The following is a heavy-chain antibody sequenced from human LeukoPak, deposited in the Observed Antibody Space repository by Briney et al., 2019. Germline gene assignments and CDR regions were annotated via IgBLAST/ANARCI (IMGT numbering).Heavy chain of an antibody. CDR1: GFTFSSYA. V-gene: IGHV3-23*01. D-gene: IGHD3-10*01. J-gene: IGHJ4*02. CDR3: AKAPLLWFGELNY. Sequence: GGSLRLSCAASGFTFSSYAMSWVRQAPGKGLEWVSAISGSGDSTYYADSVKGRFTISRDNSKNTLYLQMNSLRAEDTAVYYCAKAPLLWFGELNYWGQGTLVTVSS. CDR2: ISGSGDST.